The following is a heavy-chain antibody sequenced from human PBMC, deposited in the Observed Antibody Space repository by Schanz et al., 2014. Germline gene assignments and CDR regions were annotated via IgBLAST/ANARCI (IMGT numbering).Heavy chain of an antibody. CDR1: GYTFTSYG. CDR2: IIPILGIA. V-gene: IGHV1-69*04. J-gene: IGHJ4*02. Sequence: QVQLVQSGAEVKKPGSLVKVSCKASGYTFTSYGISWVRQAPGQGLEWMGRIIPILGIADYAQKFQDKVTITADTSTTTAYMELSGLRSEDTAVYYCARDRLECGAECYSVEVFEIWGQGTLVIVSS. D-gene: IGHD2-21*01. CDR3: ARDRLECGAECYSVEVFEI.